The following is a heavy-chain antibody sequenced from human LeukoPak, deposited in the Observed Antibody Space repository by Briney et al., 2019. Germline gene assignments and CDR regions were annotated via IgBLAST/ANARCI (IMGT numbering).Heavy chain of an antibody. CDR1: GGSFSSYY. CDR3: ARNFPYSKLDY. J-gene: IGHJ4*02. V-gene: IGHV4-34*01. Sequence: SETLSLTCAVSGGSFSSYYWSWIRQPPGKGLEWIGEIDHSGSTNYNPSLKSRVTISVDTSKSQFSLQLSSVTAADTAVYYCARNFPYSKLDYWGQGTLVTVSS. CDR2: IDHSGST. D-gene: IGHD6-13*01.